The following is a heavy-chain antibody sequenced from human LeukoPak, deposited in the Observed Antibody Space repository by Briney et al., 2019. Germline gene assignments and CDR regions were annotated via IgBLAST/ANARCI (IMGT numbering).Heavy chain of an antibody. CDR2: ISAYNGNT. V-gene: IGHV1-18*01. CDR1: GYTFTSYG. Sequence: GASVKVSCKASGYTFTSYGISWVRQAPGQGLEWMGWISAYNGNTNYAQKLQGRVTMTTDTSTSTAYMELRSLRSDDTAVYYCARVVYYYDSSGYLPCPDYWGQGTLVTVSS. CDR3: ARVVYYYDSSGYLPCPDY. J-gene: IGHJ4*02. D-gene: IGHD3-22*01.